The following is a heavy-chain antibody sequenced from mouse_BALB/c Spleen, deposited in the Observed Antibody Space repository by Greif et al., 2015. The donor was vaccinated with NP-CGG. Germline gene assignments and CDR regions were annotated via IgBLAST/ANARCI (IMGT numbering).Heavy chain of an antibody. Sequence: VMLVESGAELARPGASVKLSCKASGYTFTDYYINWVKQRTGQGLEWIGEIYPGSGNTYYNEKFKGKATLTADKSSSTAYMQLSSLTSEDSAVYFCAPNWDGDYWGQGTTLTVSS. D-gene: IGHD4-1*02. J-gene: IGHJ2*01. V-gene: IGHV1-77*01. CDR1: GYTFTDYY. CDR3: APNWDGDY. CDR2: IYPGSGNT.